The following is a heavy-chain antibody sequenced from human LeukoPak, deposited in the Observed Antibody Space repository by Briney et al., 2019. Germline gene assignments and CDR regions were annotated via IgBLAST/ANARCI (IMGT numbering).Heavy chain of an antibody. CDR3: ARGPDSSGYYSDY. D-gene: IGHD3-22*01. V-gene: IGHV1-46*01. CDR1: GYTFTSYY. Sequence: GASVKVSCKASGYTFTSYYMHWVRQAPGRGLEWMGIINPSGGSTSYAQKFQGRVTMTRNTSISTAYMGLRSLRSDDTAVYYCARGPDSSGYYSDYWGQGTLVTVSS. J-gene: IGHJ4*02. CDR2: INPSGGST.